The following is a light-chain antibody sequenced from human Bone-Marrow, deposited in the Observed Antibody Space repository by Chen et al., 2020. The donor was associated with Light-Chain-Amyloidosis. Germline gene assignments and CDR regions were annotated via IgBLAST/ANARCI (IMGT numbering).Light chain of an antibody. CDR3: KQYGSSPMYT. CDR2: GAS. J-gene: IGKJ2*01. V-gene: IGKV3-20*01. CDR1: QSVSGGY. Sequence: LVLTHSSDTLYLSSGERATPSCRASQSVSGGYLAWYQQKPGQAPRFLIYGASKRATGIPDRVSVSGSGTDFTLTSSRLEPEGFAVYYCKQYGSSPMYTFGPWTRLEIK.